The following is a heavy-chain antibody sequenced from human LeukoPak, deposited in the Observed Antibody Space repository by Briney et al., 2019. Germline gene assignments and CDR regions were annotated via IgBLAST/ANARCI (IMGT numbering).Heavy chain of an antibody. D-gene: IGHD3-10*01. CDR2: INHSGST. J-gene: IGHJ5*02. CDR3: ARHWRSTMVRGVGGFDP. CDR1: GGSFSGYY. V-gene: IGHV4-34*01. Sequence: PSETLSLTCAVYGGSFSGYYWSWIRQPPGKGLEWIGEINHSGSTNYNPSLKSRVTISVDTSKNQFSLKLSSVTAADTAVYYCARHWRSTMVRGVGGFDPWGQGTLVTVSS.